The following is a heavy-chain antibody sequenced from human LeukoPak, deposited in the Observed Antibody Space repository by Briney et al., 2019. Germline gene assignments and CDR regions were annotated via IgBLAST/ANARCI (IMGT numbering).Heavy chain of an antibody. CDR2: IYTSGST. D-gene: IGHD3-10*01. CDR1: VGPISSYY. Sequence: SEPLSLPCTVSVGPISSYYWRWIRQPAGRGLEWMGRIYTSGSTNYNPTLKSRVTISVDTSKNQVSLKLNALTAADTAVYYCAGEYYYANRRDRGDYWGQGTLVTVSS. V-gene: IGHV4-4*07. J-gene: IGHJ4*02. CDR3: AGEYYYANRRDRGDY.